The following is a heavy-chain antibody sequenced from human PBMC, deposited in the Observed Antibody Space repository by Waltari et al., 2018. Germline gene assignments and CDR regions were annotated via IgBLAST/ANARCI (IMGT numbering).Heavy chain of an antibody. V-gene: IGHV4-4*07. Sequence: SGDSISTYYWSWIRQPAGKGLEWIGRFYNSGTTYYNPSLKSRVTMSVDTSNNQFSLKLDSVTAADTAVYYCARAKENWGRNAFDIWGQGTVLTVSS. J-gene: IGHJ3*02. D-gene: IGHD7-27*01. CDR1: GDSISTYY. CDR3: ARAKENWGRNAFDI. CDR2: FYNSGTT.